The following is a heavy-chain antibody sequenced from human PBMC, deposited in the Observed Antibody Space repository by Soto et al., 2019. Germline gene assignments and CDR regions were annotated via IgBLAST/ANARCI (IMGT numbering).Heavy chain of an antibody. D-gene: IGHD4-17*01. V-gene: IGHV1-69*01. CDR1: GGTFSSYA. CDR3: ARGEGVSAVTQKNGMDV. Sequence: QVQLVQSGAEVKKPGSSVKVSCKASGGTFSSYAISWVRQAPGQGLEWMGGIIPIFGTAHYAQKFQGRATLTADESTSTAYMEPSSLSSEATAVCCWARGEGVSAVTQKNGMDVWGQGTTVTVSS. CDR2: IIPIFGTA. J-gene: IGHJ6*02.